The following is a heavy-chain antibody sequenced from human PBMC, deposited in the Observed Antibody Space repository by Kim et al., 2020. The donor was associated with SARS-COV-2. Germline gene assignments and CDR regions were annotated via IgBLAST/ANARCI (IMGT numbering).Heavy chain of an antibody. CDR3: AKDIGQENDGPLYSGGPLYYYYYGLDV. CDR2: IYESGRT. Sequence: SETLSLTCDVSGDSIGSTNWWTWVRQPPGKGLEWIGEIYESGRTNYNPSLKSRVTVSLDKSKNQFSLNLNSVTAADTAVYYCAKDIGQENDGPLYSGGPLYYYYYGLDVWGQGTTVIVSS. CDR1: GDSIGSTNW. V-gene: IGHV4-4*02. D-gene: IGHD1-1*01. J-gene: IGHJ6*02.